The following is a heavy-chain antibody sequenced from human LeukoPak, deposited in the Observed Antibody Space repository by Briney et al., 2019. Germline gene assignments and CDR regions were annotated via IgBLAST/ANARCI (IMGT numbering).Heavy chain of an antibody. J-gene: IGHJ4*02. Sequence: GGSLRLSCAASGFTFSSYGMSWVRQAPGKGLEWVSAISGSGTSKYYADSVRGRFTISRDNSNNTLYLQMNGLGAEDTAVYFCAKILPRVTAVEYWGQGTLVTVTS. CDR1: GFTFSSYG. CDR3: AKILPRVTAVEY. CDR2: ISGSGTSK. D-gene: IGHD2-21*02. V-gene: IGHV3-23*01.